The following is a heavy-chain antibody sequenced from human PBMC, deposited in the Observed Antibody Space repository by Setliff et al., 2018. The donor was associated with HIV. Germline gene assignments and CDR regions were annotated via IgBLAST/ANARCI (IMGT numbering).Heavy chain of an antibody. Sequence: ASVKVSCKASGYSFTRYGLSWVRQAPGQGLEWMGWISGFNGNTKYAQSFQDRVAMTTETATITAYMEMRSLRSDDTAVYFCARVPYRSAWFSGVHDAFDIWGQGTMVTVSS. D-gene: IGHD6-19*01. V-gene: IGHV1-18*01. CDR3: ARVPYRSAWFSGVHDAFDI. CDR2: ISGFNGNT. J-gene: IGHJ3*02. CDR1: GYSFTRYG.